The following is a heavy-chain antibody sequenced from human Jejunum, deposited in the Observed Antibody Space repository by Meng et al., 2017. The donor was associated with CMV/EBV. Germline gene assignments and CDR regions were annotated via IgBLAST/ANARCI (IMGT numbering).Heavy chain of an antibody. Sequence: QVHLVESGGGVVQPGGSLRLSCAVSEFPFSNRGMHWVRQAPGKGLEWVAFIGDDGSKKYYADSVKGRFTISRDNSKNTLYLQMNSLTAEDTAVYYCAKGWGYSSSPLDNWGQGPLVTVSS. V-gene: IGHV3-30*02. CDR1: EFPFSNRG. CDR2: IGDDGSKK. CDR3: AKGWGYSSSPLDN. D-gene: IGHD6-6*01. J-gene: IGHJ4*02.